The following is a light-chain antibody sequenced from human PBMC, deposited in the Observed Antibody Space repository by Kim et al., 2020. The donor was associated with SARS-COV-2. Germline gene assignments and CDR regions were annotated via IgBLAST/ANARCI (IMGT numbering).Light chain of an antibody. J-gene: IGKJ2*03. Sequence: DIQLTQSPSSLSASVGDRVTITCQASQDIAQYLNWYQQKPGKAPKLLIYDASNLQTGVPSRFSGSGSGTDFTFTISSLQPGDIATYYCQQYDSLPRFGQGTKLEI. V-gene: IGKV1-33*01. CDR1: QDIAQY. CDR2: DAS. CDR3: QQYDSLPR.